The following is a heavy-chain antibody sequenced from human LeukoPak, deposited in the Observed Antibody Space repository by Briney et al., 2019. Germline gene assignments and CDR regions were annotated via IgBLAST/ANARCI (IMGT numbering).Heavy chain of an antibody. CDR3: ARNWGSRHYYYYYMDV. Sequence: GASVKVSCKASGYTFTSYDINWVRQATGQGLEWMGWMNPNSGNTGYAQKFQGRVTTTRNTSISTAYMELSSLRSEDTAVYYCARNWGSRHYYYYYMDVWGKGTTVTVSS. CDR1: GYTFTSYD. D-gene: IGHD7-27*01. J-gene: IGHJ6*03. CDR2: MNPNSGNT. V-gene: IGHV1-8*03.